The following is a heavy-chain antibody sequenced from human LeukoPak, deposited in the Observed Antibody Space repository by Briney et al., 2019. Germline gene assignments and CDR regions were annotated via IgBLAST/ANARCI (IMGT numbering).Heavy chain of an antibody. CDR3: VRGTYGVDY. V-gene: IGHV3-33*01. D-gene: IGHD4-17*01. CDR1: GFTFSNYG. J-gene: IGHJ4*02. Sequence: GGSLRLSCVASGFTFSNYGMHWVRQAPGKGLEWVAVIWYDGSNKYYADSVRGRFTISRDNSKSMMYLQMNSLRAEDTAVYYCVRGTYGVDYWGQGTLVTVSS. CDR2: IWYDGSNK.